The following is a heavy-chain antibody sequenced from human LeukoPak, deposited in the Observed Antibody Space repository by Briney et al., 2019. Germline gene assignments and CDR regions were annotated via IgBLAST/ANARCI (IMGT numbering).Heavy chain of an antibody. CDR3: ARDVVVVPAAIHYGMDV. J-gene: IGHJ6*02. CDR1: GGSFSDYF. D-gene: IGHD2-2*01. V-gene: IGHV4-34*01. CDR2: INHSGGT. Sequence: PSETLPLTCAVYGGSFSDYFWGWIRQPPGKGLEWIGEINHSGGTYYNPSLKSRVTISVDTSKNQFSLNLSSVTAADTAVYYCARDVVVVPAAIHYGMDVWGQGTTVTVSS.